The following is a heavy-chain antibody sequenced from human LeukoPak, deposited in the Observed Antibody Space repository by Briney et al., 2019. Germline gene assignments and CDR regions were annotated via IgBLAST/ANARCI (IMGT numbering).Heavy chain of an antibody. CDR3: ARHKNHCSGGSCYNYYFDY. D-gene: IGHD2-15*01. CDR1: GGTFSSYA. V-gene: IGHV1-69*06. Sequence: ASVKVSCKASGGTFSSYAISWVRQAPGQGLEWMGRIIPIFGTANYAQKFQSRVTITADKSTSTAYMELSSLRSEDTAVYYCARHKNHCSGGSCYNYYFDYWGQGTLVTVSS. CDR2: IIPIFGTA. J-gene: IGHJ4*02.